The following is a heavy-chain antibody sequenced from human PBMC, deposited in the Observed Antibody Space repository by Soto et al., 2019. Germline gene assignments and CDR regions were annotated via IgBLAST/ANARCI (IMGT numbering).Heavy chain of an antibody. D-gene: IGHD6-13*01. CDR2: TNPNSGGT. CDR1: GYTFTGYY. V-gene: IGHV1-2*04. Sequence: ASVKVSCKASGYTFTGYYMHWVRQAPGQGLEWMGWTNPNSGGTNYAQKFQGWVTMTRDTSISTAYMELSRLRSDDTAVYYCARDPEEGYSSSWYYFDYWGQGTLVTVSS. CDR3: ARDPEEGYSSSWYYFDY. J-gene: IGHJ4*02.